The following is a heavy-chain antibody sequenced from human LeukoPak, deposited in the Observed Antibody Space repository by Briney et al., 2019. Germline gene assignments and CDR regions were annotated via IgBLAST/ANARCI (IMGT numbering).Heavy chain of an antibody. D-gene: IGHD2-15*01. V-gene: IGHV4-4*07. J-gene: IGHJ6*03. CDR2: IYTSGST. Sequence: SETLSLTCTVSGDSISSYYWRWIRQPAGKGLEWIGRIYTSGSTNYNPSLKSRVTIAVDKSKNQFSLKLSSVNAADTAVYYCARYLPPYCRGGSCYSGAYYYYMDVWGKGTTVTVSS. CDR1: GDSISSYY. CDR3: ARYLPPYCRGGSCYSGAYYYYMDV.